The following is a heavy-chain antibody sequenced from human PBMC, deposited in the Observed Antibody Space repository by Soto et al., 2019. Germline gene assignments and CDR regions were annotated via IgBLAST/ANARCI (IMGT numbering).Heavy chain of an antibody. CDR3: ATPLWFGELSLDF. J-gene: IGHJ4*02. Sequence: GGSLRLSCATSGFTFSSYWMHWVRQAPGKGLVWVSRINSDGSSTSYADSGKGRFTISRDNAKNTLYLQMNSLRAEDTAVYYCATPLWFGELSLDFLGQGTLVTVSS. D-gene: IGHD3-10*01. CDR2: INSDGSST. V-gene: IGHV3-74*01. CDR1: GFTFSSYW.